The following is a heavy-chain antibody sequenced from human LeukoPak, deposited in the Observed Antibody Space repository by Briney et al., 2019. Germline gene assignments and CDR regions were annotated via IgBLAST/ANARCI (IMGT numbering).Heavy chain of an antibody. J-gene: IGHJ5*02. D-gene: IGHD2-2*03. CDR3: ARHSNGYCGPNNCYATGWFDP. CDR2: IYYSGST. Sequence: SQTLSLTCTVSGGSISSGGYYWSWIRQHPGKGLEWIGYIYYSGSTYYNPSLKSRVTISVDTSKNQFSLKLSSVTAADTAVYFCARHSNGYCGPNNCYATGWFDPWGQGTQVTVSS. V-gene: IGHV4-31*03. CDR1: GGSISSGGYY.